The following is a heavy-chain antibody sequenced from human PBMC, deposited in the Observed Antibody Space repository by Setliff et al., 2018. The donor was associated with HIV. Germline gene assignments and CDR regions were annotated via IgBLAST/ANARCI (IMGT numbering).Heavy chain of an antibody. CDR3: ARTRSDFWSGYSPYYYYYMDV. CDR1: GGSFTSRSYY. D-gene: IGHD3-3*01. Sequence: SETLSLTCTVSGGSFTSRSYYWGWIRQPPGKGLEWIGSIFYSGITYYNPSLKSRVTISVDTSKNQFSLNLTSVTAADTAVYYCARTRSDFWSGYSPYYYYYMDVWGKGTTVTVSS. V-gene: IGHV4-39*01. CDR2: IFYSGIT. J-gene: IGHJ6*03.